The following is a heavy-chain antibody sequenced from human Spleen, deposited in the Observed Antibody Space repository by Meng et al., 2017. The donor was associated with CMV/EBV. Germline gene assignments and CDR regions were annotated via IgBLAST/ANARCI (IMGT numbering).Heavy chain of an antibody. CDR2: ISAYNGNT. J-gene: IGHJ4*02. V-gene: IGHV1-18*01. Sequence: ASVKVSCKASGYTFTSYGISWVRQAPGQGLEWMGWISAYNGNTKYAQKLQGIVTMTTDTSTSTAYMELRSLRSHDTAVYYCARDQYSGSYLGEFDYWGQGTLVTVSS. D-gene: IGHD1-26*01. CDR3: ARDQYSGSYLGEFDY. CDR1: GYTFTSYG.